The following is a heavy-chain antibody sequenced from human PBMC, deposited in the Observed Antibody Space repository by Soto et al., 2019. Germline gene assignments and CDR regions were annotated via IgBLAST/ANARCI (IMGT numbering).Heavy chain of an antibody. Sequence: EVQLLESGGGLVQPGGSLRLSCVVSEFTFSTYVMNWVRQAPGKGLEWVSGISGGGGSTYYADSVKGRFTISRDNSKNTLYLQMNRLRAEDTAVYYGAKDSLYGSGRCHIDFWGQGTLVTVSS. D-gene: IGHD3-10*01. CDR1: EFTFSTYV. J-gene: IGHJ4*02. CDR2: ISGGGGST. CDR3: AKDSLYGSGRCHIDF. V-gene: IGHV3-23*01.